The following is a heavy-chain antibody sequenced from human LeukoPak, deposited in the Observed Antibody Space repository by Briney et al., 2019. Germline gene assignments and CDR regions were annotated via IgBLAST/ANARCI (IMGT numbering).Heavy chain of an antibody. CDR3: ARDWQGGSPFDY. Sequence: GASVKVSCKASGYTFTSYYMHWVRQAPGQGLEWMGIINPSGGSTSYAQKFQGRVTMTKDTSTSTVYMELSSLRPEDTAVYYCARDWQGGSPFDYWGQGTLVTVSS. J-gene: IGHJ4*02. D-gene: IGHD1-26*01. V-gene: IGHV1-46*01. CDR1: GYTFTSYY. CDR2: INPSGGST.